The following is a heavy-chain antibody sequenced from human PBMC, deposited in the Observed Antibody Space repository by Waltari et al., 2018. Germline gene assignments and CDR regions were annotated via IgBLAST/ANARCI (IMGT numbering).Heavy chain of an antibody. CDR2: INHSGST. CDR3: ARGKRLARPTNWYFDL. Sequence: QVQLQQWGAGLLKPSETLSLTCAVYGGSFSGYYWSWIRQPPGKGLEWIGEINHSGSTNYNPSLMSRVTISVDTSKNQFSLKLGSVTAADTAVYYCARGKRLARPTNWYFDLWGRGTLVTVSS. D-gene: IGHD6-19*01. J-gene: IGHJ2*01. CDR1: GGSFSGYY. V-gene: IGHV4-34*01.